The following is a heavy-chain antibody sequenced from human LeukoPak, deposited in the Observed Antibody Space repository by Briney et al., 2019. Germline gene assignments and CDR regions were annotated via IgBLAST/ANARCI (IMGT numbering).Heavy chain of an antibody. CDR2: IVGSSST. V-gene: IGHV3-21*01. CDR1: GFTFSSFA. Sequence: GGSLRLSCTGSGFTFSSFAMTWVRQAPGKRLEWVSSIVGSSSTYYADSLKGRFTISRDNAKNSLYLQMNSLRAEDTAVYYCARIGAGSSRDYWGQGTLVTVSS. J-gene: IGHJ4*02. CDR3: ARIGAGSSRDY. D-gene: IGHD6-13*01.